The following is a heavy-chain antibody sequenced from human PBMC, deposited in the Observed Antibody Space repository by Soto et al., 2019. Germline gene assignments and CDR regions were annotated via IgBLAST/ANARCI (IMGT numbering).Heavy chain of an antibody. J-gene: IGHJ6*02. CDR1: GGSISSYY. Sequence: SETLSLTCTVSGGSISSYYWSWIRQPAGKGLEWIGRIYTSGSTNYNPSLKSRVTMSVDTSKNQFSLKLSSVTAADTAGYYCARDGGDYGDFVLYGMDVWGQGTTVTVSS. D-gene: IGHD4-17*01. CDR3: ARDGGDYGDFVLYGMDV. V-gene: IGHV4-4*07. CDR2: IYTSGST.